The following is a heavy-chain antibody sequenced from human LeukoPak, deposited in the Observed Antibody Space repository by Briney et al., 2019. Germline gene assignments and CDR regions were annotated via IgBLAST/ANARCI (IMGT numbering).Heavy chain of an antibody. V-gene: IGHV1-2*02. J-gene: IGHJ4*02. CDR1: GYTFTGCY. CDR2: INPNSGGT. Sequence: ASVKVSCKASGYTFTGCYMHWVRQAPGQGLEWMGWINPNSGGTNYAEKFQGRVTMTRDTSISTAYMELSRLRSDDTAVYYCARDRIKAAAGTLGYWGQGTLVTVSS. D-gene: IGHD6-13*01. CDR3: ARDRIKAAAGTLGY.